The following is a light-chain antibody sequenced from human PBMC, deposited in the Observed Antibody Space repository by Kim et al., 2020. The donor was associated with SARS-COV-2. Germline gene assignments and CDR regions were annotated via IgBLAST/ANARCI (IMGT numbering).Light chain of an antibody. Sequence: SALTQPASVSGSPGQSITISCTGTSSDIGNYNFVSWSQQHPGKAPKLLIYDVSKRPSGVSDRFSGSKSGNTASLTISGLQAEDEADYYCSSHIGSSTWVFGGGTKLTVL. CDR1: SSDIGNYNF. CDR3: SSHIGSSTWV. J-gene: IGLJ3*02. V-gene: IGLV2-14*01. CDR2: DVS.